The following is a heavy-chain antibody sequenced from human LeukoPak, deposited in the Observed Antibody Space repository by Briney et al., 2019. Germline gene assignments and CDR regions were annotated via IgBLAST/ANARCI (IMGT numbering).Heavy chain of an antibody. D-gene: IGHD3-10*01. CDR3: ARGPAASDDYYGSGSYYQWAFDI. Sequence: SQTLSLTCAISGDSVSSNSAAWNWIRQSPSRGLEWLGRTYYRSKWYNDYAVSVKSRITINPDTSKNQFSLQLNSVTPEDTAVYYCARGPAASDDYYGSGSYYQWAFDIWGQGTMVTVSS. J-gene: IGHJ3*02. CDR2: TYYRSKWYN. CDR1: GDSVSSNSAA. V-gene: IGHV6-1*01.